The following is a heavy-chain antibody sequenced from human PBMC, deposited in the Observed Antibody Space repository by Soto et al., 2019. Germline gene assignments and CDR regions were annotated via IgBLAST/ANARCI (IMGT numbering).Heavy chain of an antibody. CDR3: ARVGRYSYGYDAFDI. J-gene: IGHJ3*02. Sequence: PSATLSLTCAVSGGSISSGGYSWSWIRQPPGKGLEWIGYIYHSGSTYYNPSLKSRVTISVDRSKNQFSLKLSSVTAADTAVYYCARVGRYSYGYDAFDIWGQGTMVTVSS. CDR2: IYHSGST. D-gene: IGHD5-18*01. CDR1: GGSISSGGYS. V-gene: IGHV4-30-2*01.